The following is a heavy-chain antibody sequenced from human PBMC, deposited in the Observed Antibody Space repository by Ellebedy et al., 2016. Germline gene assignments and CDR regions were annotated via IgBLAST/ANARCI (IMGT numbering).Heavy chain of an antibody. V-gene: IGHV3-9*01. Sequence: SLKISXAASGFTFDDYAMHWVRQAPGKGLEWVSGISWNSGSIGYADSVKGRFTISRDNAKNSLYLQMNSLRAEDTALYYCARDLGRVFDYWGQGTLVTVSS. D-gene: IGHD3-10*01. CDR2: ISWNSGSI. CDR1: GFTFDDYA. J-gene: IGHJ4*02. CDR3: ARDLGRVFDY.